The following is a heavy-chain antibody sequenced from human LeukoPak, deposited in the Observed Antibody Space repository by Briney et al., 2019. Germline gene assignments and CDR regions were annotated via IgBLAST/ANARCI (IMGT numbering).Heavy chain of an antibody. J-gene: IGHJ4*02. Sequence: ASGPTLVNPTQTLTLTCTFSGFSLSTSGVGVGWIRQPPGKALEWLSLIYWNDDKRYSPSLKSRLTITKDTSKNQVVLTMTNMDPVDTATYYCALLGYCSGTSCYRSFDYWGQGTLVTVSS. CDR3: ALLGYCSGTSCYRSFDY. CDR2: IYWNDDK. D-gene: IGHD2-2*02. CDR1: GFSLSTSGVG. V-gene: IGHV2-5*01.